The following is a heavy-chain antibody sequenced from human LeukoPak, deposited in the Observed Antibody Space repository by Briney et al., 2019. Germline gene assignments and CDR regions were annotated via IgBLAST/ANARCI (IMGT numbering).Heavy chain of an antibody. D-gene: IGHD3-22*01. CDR1: GGSISSGDYY. V-gene: IGHV4-30-4*01. J-gene: IGHJ5*02. CDR2: MYYSGST. CDR3: ARPYYYDSRIDP. Sequence: SQTLSLTCTVSGGSISSGDYYWSWLRQPPGKGLEWIAYMYYSGSTYYNPSLKSRVTMSADSSKNQLSLKLSSVTAADTAVYYCARPYYYDSRIDPWGQGILVTVSS.